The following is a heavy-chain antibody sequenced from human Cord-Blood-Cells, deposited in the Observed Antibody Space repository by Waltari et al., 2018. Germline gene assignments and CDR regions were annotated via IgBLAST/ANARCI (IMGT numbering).Heavy chain of an antibody. CDR1: GFTFISYA. V-gene: IGHV3-23*01. D-gene: IGHD5-18*01. CDR2: MSGSGGST. CDR3: AKCPLSGAEGYPFDY. Sequence: EVQLLEHGGGLVQPGGSLRLSCAASGFTFISYAMSWFLQAPGKGLEWVSAMSGSGGSTYNGDSVKGRFTISRENSKNTLYLQRDSRRAEDTAVYYCAKCPLSGAEGYPFDYWSQGTLVTVSS. J-gene: IGHJ4*02.